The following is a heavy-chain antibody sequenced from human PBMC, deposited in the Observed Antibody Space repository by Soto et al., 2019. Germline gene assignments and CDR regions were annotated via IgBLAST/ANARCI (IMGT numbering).Heavy chain of an antibody. CDR3: ARERRGYGENWFDP. CDR1: GGSISSYY. V-gene: IGHV4-59*01. CDR2: IYYSGST. Sequence: PSETLSLTCTVSGGSISSYYWSWIRQPPGKGLEWIGYIYYSGSTNYNPSLKSRVTISVDTSKNQFSLKLSSVTAADTAVYYCARERRGYGENWFDPWGKGTLVTVSS. J-gene: IGHJ5*02. D-gene: IGHD6-25*01.